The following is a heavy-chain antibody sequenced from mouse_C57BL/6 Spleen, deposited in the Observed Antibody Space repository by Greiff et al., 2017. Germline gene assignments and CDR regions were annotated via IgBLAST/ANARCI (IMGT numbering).Heavy chain of an antibody. J-gene: IGHJ3*01. CDR3: ARSGYDYEKGFAY. CDR1: GYTFTDYN. D-gene: IGHD2-4*01. V-gene: IGHV1-22*01. CDR2: INPNNGGT. Sequence: EVQLQQSGPELVKPGASVKMSCKASGYTFTDYNMHWVKQSHGKSLEWIGYINPNNGGTSYNQKFKGKATLTVNKSSSTAYMELRSLTSEDSAVYYCARSGYDYEKGFAYWGQGTLVTVSA.